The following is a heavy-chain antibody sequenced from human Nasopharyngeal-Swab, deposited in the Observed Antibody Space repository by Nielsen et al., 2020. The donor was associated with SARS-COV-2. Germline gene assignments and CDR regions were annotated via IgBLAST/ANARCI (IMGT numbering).Heavy chain of an antibody. CDR3: ARKDVFAYGVDAFDI. Sequence: GESLKISCAASGFTFDDYGMNWVRQAPGKGLEWVSVVTGSGYGTDYADSVKGRFTISRDNAKNTLYLQMNSLRAEDTAVYYCARKDVFAYGVDAFDIWGQGTMVTVSS. J-gene: IGHJ3*02. V-gene: IGHV3-20*04. CDR2: VTGSGYGT. CDR1: GFTFDDYG. D-gene: IGHD3-10*01.